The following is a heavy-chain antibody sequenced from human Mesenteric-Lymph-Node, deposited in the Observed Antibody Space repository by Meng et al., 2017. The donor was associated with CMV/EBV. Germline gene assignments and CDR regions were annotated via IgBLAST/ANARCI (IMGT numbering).Heavy chain of an antibody. CDR2: IYYTGST. Sequence: SETLSLTCTVSGGSVSSGNYYWSWIRQPPGKGLEWIGYIYYTGSTNYNPSLKSRVTISVDTSKNQFSLKLSSVTAADTAVYYCASPAGSSSWYEEDAFDIRGQGTTVTVSS. CDR3: ASPAGSSSWYEEDAFDI. D-gene: IGHD6-13*01. CDR1: GGSVSSGNYY. V-gene: IGHV4-61*01. J-gene: IGHJ3*02.